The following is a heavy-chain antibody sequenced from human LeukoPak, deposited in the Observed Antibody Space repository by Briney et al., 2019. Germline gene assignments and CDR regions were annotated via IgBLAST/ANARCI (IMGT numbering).Heavy chain of an antibody. J-gene: IGHJ4*02. CDR3: AILFATPYYFDY. D-gene: IGHD1-26*01. CDR2: IKQDGSEK. V-gene: IGHV3-7*05. CDR1: GXTVSVNY. Sequence: GGSLRLSCAASGXTVSVNYMGWVRQAPGKGLEWVANIKQDGSEKYYVDSVKGRFTISRDNAKNSLYLQMNSLRAEDTAVYYCAILFATPYYFDYWGQGTLVTVSS.